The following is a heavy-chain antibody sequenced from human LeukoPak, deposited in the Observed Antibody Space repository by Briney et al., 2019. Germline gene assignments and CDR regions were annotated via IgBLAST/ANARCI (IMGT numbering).Heavy chain of an antibody. CDR2: INHSGST. J-gene: IGHJ4*02. CDR3: ARGGGTAARGRGRRYFDY. Sequence: PSETLSLTCAVYGGSFSGYYWSWIRQPPGKGLEWIGEINHSGSTNYNPSLKSRVTISVDTSKNQFSLTLSSVTAADTAVYYCARGGGTAARGRGRRYFDYWGQGTLVTVSS. V-gene: IGHV4-34*01. D-gene: IGHD6-6*01. CDR1: GGSFSGYY.